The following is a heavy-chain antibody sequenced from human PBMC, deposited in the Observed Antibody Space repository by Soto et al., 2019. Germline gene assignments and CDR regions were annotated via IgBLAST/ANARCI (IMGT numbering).Heavy chain of an antibody. V-gene: IGHV1-46*01. CDR2: INPSGDST. Sequence: QVVQSGAEVKKPGASVKISCKASGNTFTIYCIHWVRQAPGQGLEWMGIINPSGDSTSYAQKFQGRVTMTRDTSTSTVYMDLSSLRSEDTAVYYCARATYCGGDCYFFDYWGQGTLVTVSS. CDR1: GNTFTIYC. D-gene: IGHD2-21*02. J-gene: IGHJ4*02. CDR3: ARATYCGGDCYFFDY.